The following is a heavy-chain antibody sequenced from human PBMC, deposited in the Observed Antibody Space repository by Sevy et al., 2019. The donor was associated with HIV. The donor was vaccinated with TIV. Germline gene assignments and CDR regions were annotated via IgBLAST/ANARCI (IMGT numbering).Heavy chain of an antibody. CDR3: ARSILAVAGSYGMDV. CDR1: TFTFSDYY. D-gene: IGHD6-19*01. Sequence: GGSLRLSCAASTFTFSDYYMTWIRQAPGKGLEWVSQISSGGSNKYYADSVKGRFTISRDNAKNSLYLQMNSLRPEDTAVYYCARSILAVAGSYGMDVWGQGTTVTVSS. CDR2: ISSGGSNK. V-gene: IGHV3-11*04. J-gene: IGHJ6*02.